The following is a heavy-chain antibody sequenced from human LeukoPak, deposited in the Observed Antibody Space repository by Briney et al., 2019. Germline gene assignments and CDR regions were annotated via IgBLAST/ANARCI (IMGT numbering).Heavy chain of an antibody. J-gene: IGHJ4*02. Sequence: GGSLRLSCAASGFTFSSYAMSWVRQAPGKGLEWVSAISGSGGSTYYADSVKGRFTISRDNSKNTLYLQTNSLRAEDTALYYCVRDRDSTGYYDYWGQGTLVTVSS. V-gene: IGHV3-23*01. CDR2: ISGSGGST. CDR1: GFTFSSYA. D-gene: IGHD3-22*01. CDR3: VRDRDSTGYYDY.